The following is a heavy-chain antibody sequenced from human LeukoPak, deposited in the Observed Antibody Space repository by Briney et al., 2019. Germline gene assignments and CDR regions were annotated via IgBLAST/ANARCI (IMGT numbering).Heavy chain of an antibody. CDR3: ARQDMITFGGVIAN. J-gene: IGHJ4*02. CDR2: INHSGST. Sequence: SETLSLTCAVYGGSFSGYYWSWIRQPPGKGLEWIGEINHSGSTNYNPSLKSRVTISVDTSKNQFSLKLSSVTAADTAVYYCARQDMITFGGVIANWGQGTLVTVSS. D-gene: IGHD3-16*02. V-gene: IGHV4-34*01. CDR1: GGSFSGYY.